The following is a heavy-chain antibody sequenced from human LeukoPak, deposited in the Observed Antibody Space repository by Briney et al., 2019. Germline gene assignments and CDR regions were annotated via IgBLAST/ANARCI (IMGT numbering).Heavy chain of an antibody. Sequence: GRSLRISCEASGFTFGDSAMHRVWQAPGGDLEWVSGISWKRGRGGYADSVKGRFTISRDNAKNSLYLQMDSLRAEDTALYYCAKDIFTMVRGVVDYGGQGSLVTVSS. CDR2: ISWKRGRG. CDR1: GFTFGDSA. J-gene: IGHJ4*02. CDR3: AKDIFTMVRGVVDY. V-gene: IGHV3-9*01. D-gene: IGHD3-10*01.